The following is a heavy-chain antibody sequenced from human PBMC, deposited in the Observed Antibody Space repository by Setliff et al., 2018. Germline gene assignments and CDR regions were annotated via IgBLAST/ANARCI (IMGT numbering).Heavy chain of an antibody. CDR2: IYHSGST. Sequence: PSETLSLTCAVYGGSFSGYYWGWIRQPPGKGLEWIGSIYHSGSTYYNPSLKSRVTISVDTSKNQFSLKLSSVTAADTAVYYCARLWISYESNTYFYPKYFDFWGQGTLVTVSS. CDR3: ARLWISYESNTYFYPKYFDF. V-gene: IGHV4-34*01. D-gene: IGHD3-22*01. J-gene: IGHJ4*02. CDR1: GGSFSGYY.